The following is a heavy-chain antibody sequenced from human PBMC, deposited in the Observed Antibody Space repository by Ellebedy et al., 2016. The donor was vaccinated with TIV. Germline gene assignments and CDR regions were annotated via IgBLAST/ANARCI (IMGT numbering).Heavy chain of an antibody. V-gene: IGHV3-48*02. CDR2: VSSSGNTV. D-gene: IGHD3-10*01. J-gene: IGHJ4*02. Sequence: PGGSLRLSCAASGFIFSSAWMSWVRQAPGKGLEWISYVSSSGNTVYYADSVQGRFTVSRDDAKNSLHLQMSSLRDEDTAMYYCARNFGASGLHDHWGQGIRVSVSS. CDR1: GFIFSSAW. CDR3: ARNFGASGLHDH.